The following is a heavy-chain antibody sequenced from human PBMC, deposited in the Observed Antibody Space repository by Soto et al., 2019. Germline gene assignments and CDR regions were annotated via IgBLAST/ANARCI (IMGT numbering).Heavy chain of an antibody. V-gene: IGHV4-34*01. D-gene: IGHD2-21*02. Sequence: SETLSLTCAVSGGSFSGFYWTWIRQPPGEGLEWIGEINHSGTINFNPSLRSRLTISLDSSKKHFSLKLTSLTAADAAVYYCARADRTLVTSYGLDVWGQGTTVTVSS. J-gene: IGHJ6*02. CDR3: ARADRTLVTSYGLDV. CDR1: GGSFSGFY. CDR2: INHSGTI.